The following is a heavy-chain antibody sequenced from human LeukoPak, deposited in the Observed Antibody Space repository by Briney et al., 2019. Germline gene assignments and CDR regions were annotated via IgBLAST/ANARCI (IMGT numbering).Heavy chain of an antibody. CDR2: IKQDGSEK. D-gene: IGHD3-22*01. CDR3: ARIWDTGGYYFGYFDN. Sequence: GGSLRLSCAASGFPLVRFWMSWVRQAPGKGLEWVANIKQDGSEKFYVDSVKGRFTISRDNTKNSLYLQMNSLRAEDTAVYYCARIWDTGGYYFGYFDNWGQGSLVTVSS. J-gene: IGHJ4*02. CDR1: GFPLVRFW. V-gene: IGHV3-7*01.